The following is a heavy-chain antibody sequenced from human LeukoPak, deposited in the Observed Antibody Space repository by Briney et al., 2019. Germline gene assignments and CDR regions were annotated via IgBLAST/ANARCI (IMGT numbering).Heavy chain of an antibody. CDR2: IIPIFGAT. Sequence: ASVKVSCKASGGTFSSYGISWVRQAPGQGLEWMGGIIPIFGATNYAQKFQGRVTITADESTSTAYMELRSLRSDDTAVYYCAIGRIDLGLRSGYFDYWGQGTLVTVSS. CDR3: AIGRIDLGLRSGYFDY. J-gene: IGHJ4*02. V-gene: IGHV1-69*13. D-gene: IGHD3-22*01. CDR1: GGTFSSYG.